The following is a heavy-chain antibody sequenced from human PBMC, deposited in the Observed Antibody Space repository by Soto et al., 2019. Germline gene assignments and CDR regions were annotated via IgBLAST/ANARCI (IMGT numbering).Heavy chain of an antibody. J-gene: IGHJ4*02. CDR2: IYWDDDK. CDR1: GFSLSTSGVG. Sequence: SGPTLVNPTQTLTLTCTFSGFSLSTSGVGVGWIRQPPGKALEWLALIYWDDDKHYSPSLTSRLTITKDTSKNQVVLTMTNVDPVDTATYYCARKNYGDYPTDYWGQGTLVTVSS. D-gene: IGHD4-17*01. V-gene: IGHV2-5*02. CDR3: ARKNYGDYPTDY.